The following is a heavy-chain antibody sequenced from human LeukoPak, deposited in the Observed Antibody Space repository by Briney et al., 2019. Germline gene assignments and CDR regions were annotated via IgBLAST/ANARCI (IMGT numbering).Heavy chain of an antibody. Sequence: ASVKVSCKASGYTFTSYGISWVRQAPGQGLEWMGWISAYNGNTNYAQKLQGRVTMTTDTSTSTAYMELRSLRSDDTAVYYCARLGVSGYSSGWYANYYYYYMDVWGKGTTVTISS. J-gene: IGHJ6*03. D-gene: IGHD6-19*01. CDR3: ARLGVSGYSSGWYANYYYYYMDV. V-gene: IGHV1-18*01. CDR2: ISAYNGNT. CDR1: GYTFTSYG.